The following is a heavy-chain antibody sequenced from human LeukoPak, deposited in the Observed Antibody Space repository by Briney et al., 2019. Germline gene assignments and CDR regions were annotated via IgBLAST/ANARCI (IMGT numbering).Heavy chain of an antibody. CDR3: ARSSESYDSSGYYSYYFDY. D-gene: IGHD3-22*01. Sequence: SETLSLTCTVSGGSISSSYYWGWIRQPPGKGLEWIGYIYYSGSTHYNPSLRSRVTISVDTSKNQFSLKLRSVTAADTAVYYCARSSESYDSSGYYSYYFDYWGQGTLVTVSS. CDR2: IYYSGST. J-gene: IGHJ4*02. V-gene: IGHV4-61*05. CDR1: GGSISSSYY.